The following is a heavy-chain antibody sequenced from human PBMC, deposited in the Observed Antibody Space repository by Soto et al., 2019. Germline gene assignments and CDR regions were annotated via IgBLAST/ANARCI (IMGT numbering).Heavy chain of an antibody. V-gene: IGHV3-33*01. Sequence: QVQLVESGGGVVQPGRSLRLSCAASGFTFSSYGMHWVRQAPGKGLEWVAVIWYDGSNKYYADSVKGRFTISRDNSKNTLYLQMNSLRAEDTAVYYCARDTGTRYCSSTSCSATHYYYYGMDVW. D-gene: IGHD2-2*01. J-gene: IGHJ6*01. CDR1: GFTFSSYG. CDR2: IWYDGSNK. CDR3: ARDTGTRYCSSTSCSATHYYYYGMDV.